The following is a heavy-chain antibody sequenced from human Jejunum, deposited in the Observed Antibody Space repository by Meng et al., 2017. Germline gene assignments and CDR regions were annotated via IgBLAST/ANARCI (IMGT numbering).Heavy chain of an antibody. CDR1: GYTLSSFG. CDR3: ARSYYYDSSGSSYSDY. J-gene: IGHJ4*02. Sequence: ASVKVSCKASGYTLSSFGITWVRQAPGQGLEWMGWISANNDNTNYAQKLQGRVTMTTDTSTSTGYMGLRSLSFDETAVYCCARSYYYDSSGSSYSDYWGQGTLVTVSS. V-gene: IGHV1-18*01. D-gene: IGHD3-22*01. CDR2: ISANNDNT.